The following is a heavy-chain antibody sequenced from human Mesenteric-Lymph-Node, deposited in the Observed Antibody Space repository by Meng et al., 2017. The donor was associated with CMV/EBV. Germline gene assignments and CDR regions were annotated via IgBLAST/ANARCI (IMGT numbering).Heavy chain of an antibody. CDR2: ISGGGHRI. Sequence: GGSLRLSCAASGFTFSTYAMTWARQAPGQGLEWVSLISGGGHRIYYADSVKGRFTISRDNSKNTLYLQMNSLRAEDTAVYYCAKDQGSTAAYFDYWGQGTLVTVSS. CDR3: AKDQGSTAAYFDY. D-gene: IGHD2-2*01. J-gene: IGHJ4*02. CDR1: GFTFSTYA. V-gene: IGHV3-23*01.